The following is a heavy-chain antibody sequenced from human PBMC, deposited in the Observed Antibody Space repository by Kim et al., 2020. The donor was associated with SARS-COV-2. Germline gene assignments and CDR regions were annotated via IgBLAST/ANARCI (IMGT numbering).Heavy chain of an antibody. D-gene: IGHD3-9*01. V-gene: IGHV1-18*04. Sequence: ASVKVSCKASGYTFTSYGISWVRQAPGQGLEWMGWISAYNGNTNYAQKLQGRVTMTTDTSTSTAYMELRSLRSDDTAVYYCARDYDILTGRGRWFDPWGQGTLVTVSS. CDR3: ARDYDILTGRGRWFDP. CDR2: ISAYNGNT. J-gene: IGHJ5*02. CDR1: GYTFTSYG.